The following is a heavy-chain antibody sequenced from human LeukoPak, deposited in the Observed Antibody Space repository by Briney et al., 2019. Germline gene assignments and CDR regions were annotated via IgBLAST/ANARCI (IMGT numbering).Heavy chain of an antibody. J-gene: IGHJ4*02. V-gene: IGHV4-34*01. CDR3: ASLRRGRDGKVFDY. D-gene: IGHD5-24*01. CDR1: GGSFSGYY. Sequence: PSETLSLTCAVYGGSFSGYYWSWIRQPPGKGLEWIGEINHSGSTNYNPSLKSRVTISVDTSKNQFSLKLSSVTAADTAVYYCASLRRGRDGKVFDYWGQGTLVTVSS. CDR2: INHSGST.